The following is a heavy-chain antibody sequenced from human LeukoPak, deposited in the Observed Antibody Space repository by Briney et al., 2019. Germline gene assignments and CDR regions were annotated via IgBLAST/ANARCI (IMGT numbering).Heavy chain of an antibody. Sequence: ASVKVSCKASGYTFTSYGISWVRQAPGQGLEWMGWISAYNGNTNYAQKFQGRVTMTRDMSTSTVYMELSSLRSEDTAVYYCARVYSGLDYWGQGTLVTVSS. J-gene: IGHJ4*02. CDR2: ISAYNGNT. CDR3: ARVYSGLDY. V-gene: IGHV1-18*01. CDR1: GYTFTSYG. D-gene: IGHD5-12*01.